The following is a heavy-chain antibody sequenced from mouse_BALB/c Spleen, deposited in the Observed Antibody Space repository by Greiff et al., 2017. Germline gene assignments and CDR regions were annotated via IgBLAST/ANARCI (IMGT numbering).Heavy chain of an antibody. D-gene: IGHD4-1*01. CDR1: GYAFTNYL. CDR2: INPGSGGT. Sequence: VQLQQSGAELVRPGTSVKVSCKASGYAFTNYLIEWVKQRPGQGLEWIGVINPGSGGTNYNEKFKGKATLTADKSSSTAYMQLSSLTSDDSAVYFCARSLGRGDYWGQGTTLTVSS. V-gene: IGHV1-54*01. J-gene: IGHJ2*01. CDR3: ARSLGRGDY.